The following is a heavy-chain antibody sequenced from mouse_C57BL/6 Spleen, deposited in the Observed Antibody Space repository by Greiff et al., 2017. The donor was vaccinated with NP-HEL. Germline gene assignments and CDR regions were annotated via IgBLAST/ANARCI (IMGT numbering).Heavy chain of an antibody. CDR1: GYTFTSYW. CDR3: ARRVYYYGSSLDAMDY. D-gene: IGHD1-1*01. Sequence: VQLQQPGAELVMPGASVKLSCKASGYTFTSYWMHWVKQRPGQGLEWIGEIDPSDSYTNYNQKFKGKSTLTVEKSSSTAYMQLSSLTSEDSAVYYCARRVYYYGSSLDAMDYWGQGTSVTVSS. V-gene: IGHV1-69*01. CDR2: IDPSDSYT. J-gene: IGHJ4*01.